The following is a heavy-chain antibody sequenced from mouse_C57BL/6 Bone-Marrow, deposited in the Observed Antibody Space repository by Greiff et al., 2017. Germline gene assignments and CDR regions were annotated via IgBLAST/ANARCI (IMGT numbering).Heavy chain of an antibody. CDR3: ARSDGSSTTD. CDR2: FTMYSDAT. Sequence: RVESGAELVRPGSSVKLSCKDSYFAFMASAMHWVKQRPGHGLEWIGSFTMYSDATEYSENFKGKATLTANTSSSTAYMALSRLTSEDAAVYYCARSDGSSTTDWGQGTTLTVSS. V-gene: IGHV1-49*01. J-gene: IGHJ2*01. D-gene: IGHD1-1*01. CDR1: YFAFMASA.